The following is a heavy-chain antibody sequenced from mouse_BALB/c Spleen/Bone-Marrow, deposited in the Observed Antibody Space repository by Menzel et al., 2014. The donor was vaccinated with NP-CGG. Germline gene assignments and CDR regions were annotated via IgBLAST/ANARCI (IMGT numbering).Heavy chain of an antibody. CDR3: ARSYGKNVDY. Sequence: QVQLQQSGAELAKPGAPVKMSCKASGYTFTSYWMHWVKQRPRQGLEWIGNINPSTGYTEYNQKFKDEATLTADKSSSTAYMQLNSLTSEDSAVYYCARSYGKNVDYWGQGTTLTVSS. J-gene: IGHJ2*01. CDR2: INPSTGYT. D-gene: IGHD2-1*01. V-gene: IGHV1-7*01. CDR1: GYTFTSYW.